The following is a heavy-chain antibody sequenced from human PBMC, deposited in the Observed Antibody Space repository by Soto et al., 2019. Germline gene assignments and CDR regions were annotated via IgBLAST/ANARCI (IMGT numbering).Heavy chain of an antibody. CDR3: AREVQVHTPAFVY. CDR2: ISPMFGAA. Sequence: QVQLVQSGAEMKKPGSSVKVSCQSSGGTFNTYAMNWVRQAPGQGPEWMGDISPMFGAANYAPKFQGRVTITADESTXTXXXXXXXXXXXXXXLXFCAREVQVHTPAFVYWGQGTLVTVSS. V-gene: IGHV1-69*19. CDR1: GGTFNTYA. D-gene: IGHD1-26*01. J-gene: IGHJ4*02.